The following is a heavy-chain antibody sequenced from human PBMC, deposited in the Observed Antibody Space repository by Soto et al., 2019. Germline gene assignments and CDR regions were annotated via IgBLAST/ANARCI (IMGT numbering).Heavy chain of an antibody. CDR2: IYYSGST. Sequence: SETLSLTCTVSGGSISSGDFYWSWIRLPPGKGLEWIGYIYYSGSTYYNPSLKSRVTISVDTSKNQFSLKLSSVTAADTAVYYCARVNQLVGSSVFYYYYGMDVWGQGTTVTVYS. D-gene: IGHD6-6*01. V-gene: IGHV4-30-4*01. CDR1: GGSISSGDFY. J-gene: IGHJ6*02. CDR3: ARVNQLVGSSVFYYYYGMDV.